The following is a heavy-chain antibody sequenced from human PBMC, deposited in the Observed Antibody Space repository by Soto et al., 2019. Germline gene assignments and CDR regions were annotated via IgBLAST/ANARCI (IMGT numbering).Heavy chain of an antibody. Sequence: QVQLVESGGGVVQPGRSLRLSCAASGSTFSSYAMHWVRQAPGKGLEWVAVISYDGSNKYYADSVKGRFTISRDNSKNTLYLQMNSLRAEDTAVYYCARVRDTMIVVADYWGQGTLVTVSS. CDR1: GSTFSSYA. V-gene: IGHV3-30-3*01. J-gene: IGHJ4*02. D-gene: IGHD3-22*01. CDR3: ARVRDTMIVVADY. CDR2: ISYDGSNK.